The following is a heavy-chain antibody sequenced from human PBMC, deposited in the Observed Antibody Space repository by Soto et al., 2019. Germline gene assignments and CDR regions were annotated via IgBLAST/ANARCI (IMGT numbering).Heavy chain of an antibody. CDR1: GFTFSSYG. J-gene: IGHJ6*02. CDR2: ISYDGSNK. Sequence: LRLSCAASGFTFSSYGMHWVRQAPGKGLEWVAVISYDGSNKYYADSVKGRFTISRDNSKNTLYLQMNSLRAEDTAVYYCAKDQYPRENYGMDVWGQGTTVTVSS. D-gene: IGHD2-2*01. CDR3: AKDQYPRENYGMDV. V-gene: IGHV3-30*18.